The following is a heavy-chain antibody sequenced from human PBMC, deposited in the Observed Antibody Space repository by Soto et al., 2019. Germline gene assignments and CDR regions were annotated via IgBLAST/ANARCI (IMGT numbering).Heavy chain of an antibody. CDR1: GFNFISYS. J-gene: IGHJ5*02. CDR2: ISSSSSTI. V-gene: IGHV3-48*01. CDR3: ARHPERIAQIGWFDP. Sequence: GVSLRLSCTAAGFNFISYSMNWISQATGKGLEWVSYISSSSSTIYYADSVKGRFTISRDNAKNSLYLQMNSLRAEDTAVYYCARHPERIAQIGWFDPWGQGTLVTVSS. D-gene: IGHD6-13*01.